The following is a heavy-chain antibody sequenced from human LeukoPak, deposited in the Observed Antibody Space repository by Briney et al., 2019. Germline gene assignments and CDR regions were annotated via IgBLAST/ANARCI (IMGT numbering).Heavy chain of an antibody. J-gene: IGHJ6*03. Sequence: PGGSLRLSCAGSGLTFGDYAMHWVRQTPGKGLEWVSGISWNSGNIAYADFVGGRFTISRDNAKNSLSLQMNSLSDEDTAVYYCAKDAYGGATFFYYMDVWGKGTTVTVSS. CDR2: ISWNSGNI. CDR3: AKDAYGGATFFYYMDV. CDR1: GLTFGDYA. D-gene: IGHD2/OR15-2a*01. V-gene: IGHV3-9*01.